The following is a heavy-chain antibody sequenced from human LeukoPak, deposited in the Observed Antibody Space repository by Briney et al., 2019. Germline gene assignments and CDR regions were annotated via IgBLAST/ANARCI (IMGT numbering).Heavy chain of an antibody. CDR2: IKADGSGT. J-gene: IGHJ6*04. CDR1: GFNIGPYA. V-gene: IGHV3-43*02. CDR3: ATWAFYHNLDV. Sequence: PGGSLRLSCAASGFNIGPYAMYWVRQGPGRGLEWVSVIKADGSGTFYSDSVRGRFTTSRDNSKNSLYLQMSSLTSDDTALYYCATWAFYHNLDVWGQRDHSRRLL. D-gene: IGHD2/OR15-2a*01.